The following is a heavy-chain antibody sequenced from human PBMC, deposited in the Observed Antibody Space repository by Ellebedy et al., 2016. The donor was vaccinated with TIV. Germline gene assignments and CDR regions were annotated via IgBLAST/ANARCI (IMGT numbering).Heavy chain of an antibody. V-gene: IGHV1-69*13. CDR3: ATGRSSSWPPYYYYMDV. CDR2: IIPMFGTA. D-gene: IGHD2-2*01. CDR1: RGTVSSYG. J-gene: IGHJ6*03. Sequence: SVKVSXKASRGTVSSYGFSWVRQAPGQGLEWMGGIIPMFGTANYAQEFQARVTITADESTSTTYMELSRLRSEDTAVYYCATGRSSSWPPYYYYMDVWGKGTTVTVSS.